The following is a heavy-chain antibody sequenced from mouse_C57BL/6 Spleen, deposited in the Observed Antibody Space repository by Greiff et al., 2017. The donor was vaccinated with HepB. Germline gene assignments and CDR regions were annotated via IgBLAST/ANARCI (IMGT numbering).Heavy chain of an antibody. CDR1: GFSINSDCY. V-gene: IGHV3-3*01. Sequence: EVQLQQSGPSLVRPSQTLSLTCTVTGFSINSDCYWIWIRQFPGNKLEYIGYTFYSGITYYNPSLESRTYITRDTSKNQFSLKLSSVTTEDTATYYCARKPLPGYYYAMDYWGQGTSVTVSS. J-gene: IGHJ4*01. D-gene: IGHD4-1*01. CDR2: TFYSGIT. CDR3: ARKPLPGYYYAMDY.